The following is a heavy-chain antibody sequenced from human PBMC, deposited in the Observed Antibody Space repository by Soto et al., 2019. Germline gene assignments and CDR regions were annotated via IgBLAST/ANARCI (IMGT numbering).Heavy chain of an antibody. Sequence: ASVMVSCKASGYSFTSYGISWVRRAPGQGLELMGWISPYNGHTQFVERFQGRVTMTTDTSTKTAYMELRNLRSDDTAHYYCARDLTIVPATHPRLENYGMDVWGQGTTVTVYS. CDR2: ISPYNGHT. J-gene: IGHJ6*02. D-gene: IGHD2-2*01. CDR3: ARDLTIVPATHPRLENYGMDV. CDR1: GYSFTSYG. V-gene: IGHV1-18*01.